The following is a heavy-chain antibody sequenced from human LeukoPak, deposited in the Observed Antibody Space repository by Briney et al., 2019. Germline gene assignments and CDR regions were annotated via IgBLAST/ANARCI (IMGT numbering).Heavy chain of an antibody. V-gene: IGHV7-4-1*02. CDR3: AVNLAAAGHPSY. CDR1: GYTFTKYA. CDR2: INTNTENP. J-gene: IGHJ4*02. D-gene: IGHD6-13*01. Sequence: ASVKVSCKASGYTFTKYAMNWVRQAPGQGLEWMGWINTNTENPTYAQGFTRRVVFSLDTSVTTAYLQISSLKAEDTAVYYCAVNLAAAGHPSYWGQGSLVTVSS.